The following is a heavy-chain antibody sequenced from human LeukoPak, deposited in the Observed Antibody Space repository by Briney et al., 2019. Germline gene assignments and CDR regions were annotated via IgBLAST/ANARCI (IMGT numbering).Heavy chain of an antibody. CDR1: EFTFSSYS. CDR2: ISSSGRTI. D-gene: IGHD5-18*01. J-gene: IGHJ6*03. Sequence: GGSLRLSCKASEFTFSSYSMKWVRQAPGKGLEWLSYISSSGRTIYYADSVKGRFTISRGNAKNSLYLQMNSLRVEDTALYYCAKDIGRVDTASTYMDVWGKGTTVTISS. V-gene: IGHV3-48*04. CDR3: AKDIGRVDTASTYMDV.